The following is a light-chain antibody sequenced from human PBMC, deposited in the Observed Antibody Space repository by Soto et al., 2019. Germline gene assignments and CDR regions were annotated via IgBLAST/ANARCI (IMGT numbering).Light chain of an antibody. J-gene: IGKJ2*01. CDR1: RSVSNY. V-gene: IGKV1-39*01. Sequence: DIQMTQSPSSLSASVGDRVTITCRASRSVSNYLSWYQQKPGKAPKLLMYVVSILQSVVPSRFSICESVTDFNLPITSLQPEHVEPYDCHPSHSTPLTFGQGTQVYSK. CDR3: HPSHSTPLT. CDR2: VVS.